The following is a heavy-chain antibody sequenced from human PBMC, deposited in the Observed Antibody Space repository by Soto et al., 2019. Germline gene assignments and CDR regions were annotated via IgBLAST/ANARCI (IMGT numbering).Heavy chain of an antibody. J-gene: IGHJ3*02. V-gene: IGHV3-48*02. CDR1: GFIFGRYS. CDR3: VRDSLWEQCLGPHDAFEI. D-gene: IGHD6-19*01. Sequence: EQLVESGGGFVQPGGSLRLSCAASGFIFGRYSLSWVRQAPGKGLEWISYIDASGSAIYYSDSLKGRFTISRDHAKHSLSLQMDGLRDEDTAVYYCVRDSLWEQCLGPHDAFEIWGQGTMVTVSS. CDR2: IDASGSAI.